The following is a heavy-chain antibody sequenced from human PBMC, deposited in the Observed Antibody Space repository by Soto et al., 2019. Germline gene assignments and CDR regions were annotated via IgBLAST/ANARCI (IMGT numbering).Heavy chain of an antibody. CDR3: ARLPGVRGVFDGFNV. D-gene: IGHD3-10*01. CDR1: GYSFAGYW. V-gene: IGHV5-51*01. CDR2: IYPGDSDT. J-gene: IGHJ3*01. Sequence: PGESLKISCKGSGYSFAGYWIGWVRQMPGKGLDWMGVIYPGDSDTRYSPSFHGQVTISADKSIRTAYLQWSSLKASDTAMYFCARLPGVRGVFDGFNVWGQGTMVTVSS.